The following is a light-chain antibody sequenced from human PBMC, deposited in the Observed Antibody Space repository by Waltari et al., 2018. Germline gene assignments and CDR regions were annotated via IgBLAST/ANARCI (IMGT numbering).Light chain of an antibody. J-gene: IGLJ3*02. CDR3: GSYAGSNDLV. CDR2: EVS. CDR1: SSDVGGYNY. V-gene: IGLV2-8*01. Sequence: QSALTQPPSASGSPGKSVNISCTGTSSDVGGYNYVSWYQQHPGKSPNLMIFEVSNRPAGFAGRFSGSKSGNAAYLTVAGLQADDEAEYYGGSYAGSNDLVFGGGTKLTVL.